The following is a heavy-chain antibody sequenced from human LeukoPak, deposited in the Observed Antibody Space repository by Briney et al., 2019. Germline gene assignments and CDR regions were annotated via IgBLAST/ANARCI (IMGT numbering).Heavy chain of an antibody. J-gene: IGHJ3*02. CDR2: IYYSGST. CDR3: ARDRAYPDPWDAFDI. Sequence: TSETLSLTCTVSGGSISSSSYYWGWIRQPPGKGLEWIGSIYYSGSTYYNPSLKSRVTISVDTSKNQFSLKLSSVTAADTAVYYCARDRAYPDPWDAFDIWGQGTMVTVSS. CDR1: GGSISSSSYY. V-gene: IGHV4-39*07.